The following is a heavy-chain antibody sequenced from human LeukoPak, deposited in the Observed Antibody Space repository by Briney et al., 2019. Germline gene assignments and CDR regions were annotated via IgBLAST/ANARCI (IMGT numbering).Heavy chain of an antibody. V-gene: IGHV1-46*01. CDR2: INPSGGGT. J-gene: IGHJ4*02. Sequence: ASVKVSCKASGNSYIHWVRQAPGQGLERMGMINPSGGGTSYAQKFQGRVTMTRDRSTSIVYMELSSLRSEDTAVYFCASGGYDWDAYDYWGQGTPVTVSS. CDR1: GNSY. CDR3: ASGGYDWDAYDY. D-gene: IGHD5-12*01.